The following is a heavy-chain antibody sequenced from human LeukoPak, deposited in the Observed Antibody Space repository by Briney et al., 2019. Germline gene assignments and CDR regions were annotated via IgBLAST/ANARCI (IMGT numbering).Heavy chain of an antibody. J-gene: IGHJ6*02. D-gene: IGHD6-13*01. Sequence: SETLSLTCAVYGGTFSGYYWSWILQPPGKGLEWIGEINHSGSTNYNPSLKSRVTISVDTSKNQFSLKLSSVTAADTAVYYCARVSYYKGDGSWYRYYYYYGMDVWGQGTTVTVSS. CDR1: GGTFSGYY. CDR2: INHSGST. CDR3: ARVSYYKGDGSWYRYYYYYGMDV. V-gene: IGHV4-34*01.